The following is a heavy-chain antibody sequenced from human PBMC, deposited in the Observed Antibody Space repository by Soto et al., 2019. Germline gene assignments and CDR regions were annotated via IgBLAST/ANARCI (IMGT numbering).Heavy chain of an antibody. CDR3: ARGRAYSNYGVS. D-gene: IGHD4-4*01. CDR2: IYYSGST. V-gene: IGHV4-31*03. CDR1: GGSISSGGYY. J-gene: IGHJ5*02. Sequence: SETLSLTCTVSGGSISSGGYYWSWIRQHPGKGLEWIGYIYYSGSTYYNPSLKSRVTISVDTSKNQFSLKLSSVTAADTAVYYCARGRAYSNYGVSWGQGTLVTVSS.